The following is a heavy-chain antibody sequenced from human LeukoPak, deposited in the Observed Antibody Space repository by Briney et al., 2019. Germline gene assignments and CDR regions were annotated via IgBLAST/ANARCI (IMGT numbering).Heavy chain of an antibody. CDR2: INHSGST. CDR1: VGSFSGYY. V-gene: IGHV4-34*01. D-gene: IGHD6-13*01. J-gene: IGHJ4*02. CDR3: AREERDKSWYVVGDY. Sequence: SETLSLTCAVYVGSFSGYYWSWIRQPPGKGLEWIGEINHSGSTNYNSSLKSRVTISVDTSKNQFSLKLSSVTAADTAVYYCAREERDKSWYVVGDYWGQGTLVTVSS.